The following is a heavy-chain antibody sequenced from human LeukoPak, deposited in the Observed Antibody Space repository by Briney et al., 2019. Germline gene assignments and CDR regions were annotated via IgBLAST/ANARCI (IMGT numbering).Heavy chain of an antibody. CDR2: ISGDSTYI. CDR1: GFTFKNYA. Sequence: PGGSLRLSCATSGFTFKNYAMNWVRQAPGKGLEWVSSISGDSTYIYYADSVMGRSTISRNNAKNSLYLQINSLRAEDTAICYCARRGYSDSSGYDYWGQGTLVTVSS. D-gene: IGHD3-22*01. V-gene: IGHV3-21*01. CDR3: ARRGYSDSSGYDY. J-gene: IGHJ4*02.